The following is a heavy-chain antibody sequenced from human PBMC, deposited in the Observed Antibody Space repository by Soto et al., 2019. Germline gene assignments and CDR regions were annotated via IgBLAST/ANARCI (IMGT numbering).Heavy chain of an antibody. Sequence: PSETLSLTCAVYGGSFSGYYWSWIRQPPGKGLEWIGEINHSGSTNYNPSLKSRVTISVDTSKNQLSLKLSSVTAADTAVYYCARGLVGRITIFGVVTSQRWFDPWGQGTLVTVSS. CDR3: ARGLVGRITIFGVVTSQRWFDP. CDR1: GGSFSGYY. J-gene: IGHJ5*02. V-gene: IGHV4-34*01. D-gene: IGHD3-3*01. CDR2: INHSGST.